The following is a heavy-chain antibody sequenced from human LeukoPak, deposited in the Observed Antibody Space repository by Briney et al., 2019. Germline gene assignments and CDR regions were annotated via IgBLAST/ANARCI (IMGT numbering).Heavy chain of an antibody. CDR2: ISGSGGST. V-gene: IGHV3-23*01. J-gene: IGHJ4*02. CDR3: AKDRRITMVRGVIDYFDY. D-gene: IGHD3-10*01. Sequence: GGSLRHSCVESGFTFSSYAMSWVRQAPGKGLEWVSAISGSGGSTYYADSVKGRFTISRDNSKNTLYLQMNSLRAEDTAVYYCAKDRRITMVRGVIDYFDYWGQGTLVTVSS. CDR1: GFTFSSYA.